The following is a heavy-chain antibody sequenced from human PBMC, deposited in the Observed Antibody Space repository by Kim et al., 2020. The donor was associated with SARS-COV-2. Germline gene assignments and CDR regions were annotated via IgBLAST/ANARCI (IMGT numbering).Heavy chain of an antibody. D-gene: IGHD6-19*01. J-gene: IGHJ6*02. V-gene: IGHV1-3*01. CDR3: ASAYSSGGGYYYGMDV. Sequence: KFQGRVTITRDTSASTAYMELSSLRSEDTAVYYCASAYSSGGGYYYGMDVWGQGTTVTVSS.